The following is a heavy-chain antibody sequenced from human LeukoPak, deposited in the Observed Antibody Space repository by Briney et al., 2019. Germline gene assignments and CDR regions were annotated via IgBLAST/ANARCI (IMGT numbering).Heavy chain of an antibody. CDR1: GFTFSSYG. Sequence: GGSLRLSCAASGFTFSSYGMHWVRQAPGKGLEWVVFIRYDGSNKYYADSVKGRFTISRDNSKNTLYLQMNSLRAEDTAVYYCAKSGYDFGGWFDPWGQGTLVTVSS. V-gene: IGHV3-30*02. CDR2: IRYDGSNK. D-gene: IGHD5-12*01. CDR3: AKSGYDFGGWFDP. J-gene: IGHJ5*02.